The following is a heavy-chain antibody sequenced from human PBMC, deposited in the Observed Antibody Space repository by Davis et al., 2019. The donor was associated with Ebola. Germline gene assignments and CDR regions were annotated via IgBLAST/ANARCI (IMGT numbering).Heavy chain of an antibody. CDR2: ISYDGSNK. V-gene: IGHV3-30*03. CDR3: GDYGTNSGMDV. J-gene: IGHJ6*02. Sequence: GESLKISCAASGFTFSSYGMHWVRQAPGKGPEWVAVISYDGSNKYYADSVKGRFTISRDNSKNTLYLQMNSLRAEDTAVYYCGDYGTNSGMDVWGQGTTVTVSS. CDR1: GFTFSSYG. D-gene: IGHD4-17*01.